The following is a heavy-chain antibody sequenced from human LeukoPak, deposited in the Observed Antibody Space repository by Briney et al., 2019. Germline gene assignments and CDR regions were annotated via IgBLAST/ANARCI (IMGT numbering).Heavy chain of an antibody. J-gene: IGHJ3*02. Sequence: PGGSLRLSCAAPGFTFSSYWMSWVRQAPGKGLEWVANIKQDGSEKYYVDSVKGRFTISRDNAKNSLYLQMNSLRAEDTAVYYCARDQVSWFGGVSFDIWGQGTMVTVSS. CDR2: IKQDGSEK. V-gene: IGHV3-7*01. CDR3: ARDQVSWFGGVSFDI. CDR1: GFTFSSYW. D-gene: IGHD3-10*01.